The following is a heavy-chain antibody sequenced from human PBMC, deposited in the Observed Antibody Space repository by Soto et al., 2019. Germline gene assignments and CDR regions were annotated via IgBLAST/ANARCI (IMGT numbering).Heavy chain of an antibody. CDR2: TYYRSKWYN. CDR3: ARDLSIAAAGDPYYYYGKDV. CDR1: GDSVSSSSAA. J-gene: IGHJ6*02. D-gene: IGHD6-13*01. V-gene: IGHV6-1*01. Sequence: PSQTLSLTCAISGDSVSSSSAAWNWIRQSPSRGLEWLGRTYYRSKWYNDYAVSVKSRITINPDTSKNQFSLQLNSVTPEDTAVYYCARDLSIAAAGDPYYYYGKDVSGQGTTVTGSS.